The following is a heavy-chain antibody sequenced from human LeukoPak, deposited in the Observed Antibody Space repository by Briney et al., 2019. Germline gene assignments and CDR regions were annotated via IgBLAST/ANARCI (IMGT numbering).Heavy chain of an antibody. V-gene: IGHV1-2*02. CDR2: ISPNSGGT. Sequence: ASVKVSCKASGYTFTGYYMHWVRQAPGQGLEWMGWISPNSGGTNYAQKFQGRVTMTRDTSISTAYMELSRLRSDDTAVYYCASPSSDFWSGYYTFGYWGQGTLVTVSS. CDR1: GYTFTGYY. CDR3: ASPSSDFWSGYYTFGY. J-gene: IGHJ4*02. D-gene: IGHD3-3*01.